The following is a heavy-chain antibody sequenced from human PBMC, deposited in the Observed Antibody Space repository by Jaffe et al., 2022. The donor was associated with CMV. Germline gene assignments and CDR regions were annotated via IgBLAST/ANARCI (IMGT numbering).Heavy chain of an antibody. CDR1: GFTFSNSW. Sequence: EVQLVESGGGLVKPGGSLRLSCAASGFTFSNSWMSWVRQAPGKGLEWVGRIKSKTDDETTDYAAPVKGRFTISRDNSKNTLYLQMNSLKTEDTAVYYCTTDQRQLASHYYMDVWGKGTTVTVSS. V-gene: IGHV3-15*01. CDR3: TTDQRQLASHYYMDV. D-gene: IGHD6-6*01. J-gene: IGHJ6*03. CDR2: IKSKTDDETT.